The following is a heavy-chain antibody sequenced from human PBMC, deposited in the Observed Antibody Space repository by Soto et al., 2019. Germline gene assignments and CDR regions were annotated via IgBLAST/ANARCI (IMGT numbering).Heavy chain of an antibody. J-gene: IGHJ6*02. V-gene: IGHV3-30*01. D-gene: IGHD2-21*01. CDR2: ISSDGKNT. CDR3: ARVHCTTELCSGLYFYYALYV. Sequence: QVQLVESGGGVVQPGRSLRLSCAASGFTFSDYAMHWVCQPPGKGLEWVAIISSDGKNTYYGDSVKGRFTISRDDSTSTLSLQMNGLRPEDTAVYFCARVHCTTELCSGLYFYYALYVWCQGTNVTVSS. CDR1: GFTFSDYA.